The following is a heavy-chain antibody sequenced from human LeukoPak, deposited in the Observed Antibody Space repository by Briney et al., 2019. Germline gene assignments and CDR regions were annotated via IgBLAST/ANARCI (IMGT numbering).Heavy chain of an antibody. D-gene: IGHD6-6*01. CDR3: ARGPVIIAARDYYYYMDV. Sequence: GASVKVSCKASGYTFIGNYMHWVRQAPGQGLEWMGWINPNSGGTNYAQKFQGRVTMTRDTSISTAYMELSRLGSDDTAVYYCARGPVIIAARDYYYYMDVWGKGTTVTVSS. V-gene: IGHV1-2*02. J-gene: IGHJ6*03. CDR2: INPNSGGT. CDR1: GYTFIGNY.